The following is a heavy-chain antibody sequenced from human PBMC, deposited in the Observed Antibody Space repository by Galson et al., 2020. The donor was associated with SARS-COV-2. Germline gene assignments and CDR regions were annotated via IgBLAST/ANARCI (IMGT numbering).Heavy chain of an antibody. CDR2: IYWDDDK. V-gene: IGHV2-5*02. D-gene: IGHD3-9*01. Sequence: SGPTLVKPTQTLTLTCTFSGFSLSTSGVGVGWIRQPPGKALEWLALIYWDDDKRYSPSLKSRLTITKDTSKNQVVLTMTNMDPVDTATYYCDNRPPTGYNDSLTGYSTSNWFDPWGQGTLVTVSS. J-gene: IGHJ5*02. CDR1: GFSLSTSGVG. CDR3: DNRPPTGYNDSLTGYSTSNWFDP.